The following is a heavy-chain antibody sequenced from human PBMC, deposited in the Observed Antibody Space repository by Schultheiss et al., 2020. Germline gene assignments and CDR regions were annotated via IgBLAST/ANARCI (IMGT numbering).Heavy chain of an antibody. Sequence: GGSLRLSCAAAGITFRDTWMSWVRQAPGKGLEWVSVISSRGGSTDYADSVKGRFTISRDNSKNTLFLQMNSLRPEDTAVYYCAKTYMVTNDYFDYWGQGTLVTVSS. D-gene: IGHD2-21*02. J-gene: IGHJ4*02. V-gene: IGHV3-23*01. CDR3: AKTYMVTNDYFDY. CDR1: GITFRDTW. CDR2: ISSRGGST.